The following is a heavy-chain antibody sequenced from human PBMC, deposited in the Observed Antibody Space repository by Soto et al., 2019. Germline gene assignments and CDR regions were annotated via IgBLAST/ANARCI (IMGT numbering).Heavy chain of an antibody. CDR2: IYYSGST. V-gene: IGHV4-31*03. D-gene: IGHD2-21*02. CDR1: GGSISSGGYY. J-gene: IGHJ6*02. Sequence: PSETLSLTCTVSGGSISSGGYYWGWIRQHPGKGLEWIGYIYYSGSTYYNPSLKSRVTISVDTSKNQFSLKLSSVTAADTAVYYCASRKYCGGDCYPGGMDVWGQGTTVTVSS. CDR3: ASRKYCGGDCYPGGMDV.